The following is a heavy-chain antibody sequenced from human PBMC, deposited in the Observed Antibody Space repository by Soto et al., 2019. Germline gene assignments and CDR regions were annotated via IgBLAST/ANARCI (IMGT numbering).Heavy chain of an antibody. CDR1: GYTFTSYY. Sequence: ASVKVSCKASGYTFTSYYMHWVRQPPGQGLEWMGIINPSGGGTSYAQKFQGRVTMTRDTSTSTFYMELSSLRSEDTAVYYCAKTIYDILTGYYNGPFDYWGQGTLVTVSS. CDR3: AKTIYDILTGYYNGPFDY. D-gene: IGHD3-9*01. J-gene: IGHJ4*02. V-gene: IGHV1-46*01. CDR2: INPSGGGT.